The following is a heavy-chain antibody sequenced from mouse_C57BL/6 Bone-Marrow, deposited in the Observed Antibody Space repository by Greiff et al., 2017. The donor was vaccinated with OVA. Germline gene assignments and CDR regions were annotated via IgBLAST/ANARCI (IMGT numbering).Heavy chain of an antibody. CDR3: ARARRLRRFDD. CDR2: LYPRGGNT. CDR1: GYTFTSSG. Sequence: SGAELARPGASVKLSCKASGYTFTSSGISWVKQRTGQGLEWIGELYPRGGNTYYNEKFKGKATLTADKSSSTAYMELRSLTSEDSAVYFCARARRLRRFDDWGKGTTLTVSS. D-gene: IGHD2-2*01. J-gene: IGHJ2*01. V-gene: IGHV1-81*01.